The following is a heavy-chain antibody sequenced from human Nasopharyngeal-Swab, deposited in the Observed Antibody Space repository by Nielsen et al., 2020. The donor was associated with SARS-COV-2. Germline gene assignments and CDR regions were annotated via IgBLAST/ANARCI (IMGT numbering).Heavy chain of an antibody. CDR2: IRGGGAGT. D-gene: IGHD6-13*01. V-gene: IGHV3-23*01. Sequence: GGSLRLSCAASGFTFGYYAMSWVRQAPGKGLEWVSSIRGGGAGTFYADSVQGRFTISRDNSRNTVHLQMNSLRDEDTAIYYCARDWGPGYSNTWHYLDYWGQGTTVTVSS. CDR1: GFTFGYYA. J-gene: IGHJ4*02. CDR3: ARDWGPGYSNTWHYLDY.